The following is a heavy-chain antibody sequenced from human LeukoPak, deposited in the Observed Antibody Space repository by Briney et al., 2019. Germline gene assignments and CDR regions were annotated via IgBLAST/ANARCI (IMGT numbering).Heavy chain of an antibody. J-gene: IGHJ2*01. CDR3: ARSPKQLWLYWYFDL. V-gene: IGHV1-69*05. Sequence: GASVKVSCKASGGTFSSYTISWVRQAPGQGLEWMGGIIPIFGTANYAQKFQGRVTITTDESTSTAYMELSSLRSEDTAVYFCARSPKQLWLYWYFDLWGRGTLVTVSS. CDR1: GGTFSSYT. CDR2: IIPIFGTA. D-gene: IGHD5-18*01.